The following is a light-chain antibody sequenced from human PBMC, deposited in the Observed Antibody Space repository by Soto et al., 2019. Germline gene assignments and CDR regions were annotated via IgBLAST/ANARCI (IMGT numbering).Light chain of an antibody. CDR2: GNN. J-gene: IGLJ1*01. V-gene: IGLV1-40*01. Sequence: QSVLTQPPSVSGAPGQRVTISCTGSSSNIGAGYDVHWYQHLPGTAPKLLIYGNNYRPSGVPDRFSGSKSGTSASLAITGLQADDEADYYRQSYDNSLTGLHVFGTGTKLTVL. CDR3: QSYDNSLTGLHV. CDR1: SSNIGAGYD.